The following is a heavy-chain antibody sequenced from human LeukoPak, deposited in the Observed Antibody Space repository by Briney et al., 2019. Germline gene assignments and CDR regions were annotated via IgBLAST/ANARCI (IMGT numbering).Heavy chain of an antibody. CDR2: IYYSGST. CDR1: GGSISSSSYY. D-gene: IGHD4-11*01. V-gene: IGHV4-39*01. CDR3: ARQVNTVTTNWFDP. J-gene: IGHJ5*02. Sequence: PSETLSLTCTVSGGSISSSSYYWGWIRQPPGKGLEWIGSIYYSGSTYYNPSLKSRVTISVDTSKNQFSLKLSSVTAADTAVYYCARQVNTVTTNWFDPWGQGTLVTVSS.